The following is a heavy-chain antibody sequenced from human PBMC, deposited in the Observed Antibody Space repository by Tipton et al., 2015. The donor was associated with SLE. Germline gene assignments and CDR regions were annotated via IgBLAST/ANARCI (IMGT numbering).Heavy chain of an antibody. J-gene: IGHJ3*02. CDR3: AKGGSGYQAFDI. Sequence: GSLRLSCAASGFTFSSYAMSWVRQAPGKGLEWVSVIYSGGSSTYYADSAKDRFTISRDNSKNTLYLQMNSLRAEDTAVYYCAKGGSGYQAFDIWGQGTMVTVSS. CDR1: GFTFSSYA. V-gene: IGHV3-23*03. D-gene: IGHD3-3*01. CDR2: IYSGGSST.